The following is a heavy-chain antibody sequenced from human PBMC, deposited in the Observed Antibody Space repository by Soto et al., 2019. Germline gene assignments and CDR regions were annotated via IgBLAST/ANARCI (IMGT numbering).Heavy chain of an antibody. J-gene: IGHJ2*01. CDR2: INAGNGNT. CDR1: GYTFTNYA. Sequence: QVQLVQSGAEVKKPGASVKVYCKASGYTFTNYAMHGVRQAPGKRLEWMGWINAGNGNTKYSQKFQGRVTITRDTSAITAYMELSSLRSEDTAVYYCALGGSLYCYFDLLGRVTLVTFSS. CDR3: ALGGSLYCYFDL. V-gene: IGHV1-3*01. D-gene: IGHD1-26*01.